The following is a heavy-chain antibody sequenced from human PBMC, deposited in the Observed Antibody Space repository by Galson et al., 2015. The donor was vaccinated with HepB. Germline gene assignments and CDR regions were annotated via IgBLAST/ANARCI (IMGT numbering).Heavy chain of an antibody. CDR3: ARGDTSGWYVDY. CDR1: GFSLTNYE. D-gene: IGHD6-19*01. Sequence: SLRLSCAASGFSLTNYEMNWVRQAPGKGLEWLSYISASGSTIYSADSVKGRFTISRDNAKNSLYLQMNSLRADDTAVYYCARGDTSGWYVDYWGQGTLVTVSS. CDR2: ISASGSTI. V-gene: IGHV3-48*03. J-gene: IGHJ4*02.